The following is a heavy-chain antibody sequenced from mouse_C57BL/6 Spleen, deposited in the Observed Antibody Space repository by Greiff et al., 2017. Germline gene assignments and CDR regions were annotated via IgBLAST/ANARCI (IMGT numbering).Heavy chain of an antibody. CDR3: AKAYYKGGYYAMDY. D-gene: IGHD2-12*01. CDR2: ISSGSSTI. Sequence: EVQLVESGGGLVKPGGSLKLSCAASGFTFSDYGMHWVRQAPEKGLEWVAYISSGSSTIYYADTVKGRFTISRDNAKNTLFLQMTSLRSEDTAMYYCAKAYYKGGYYAMDYWGQGTSVTVSS. CDR1: GFTFSDYG. V-gene: IGHV5-17*01. J-gene: IGHJ4*01.